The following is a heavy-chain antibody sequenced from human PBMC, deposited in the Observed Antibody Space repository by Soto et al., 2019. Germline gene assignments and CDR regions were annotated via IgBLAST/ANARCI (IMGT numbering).Heavy chain of an antibody. CDR1: GGSFSGYY. CDR2: INHSGST. CDR3: ARGWGRIFDY. Sequence: QVQLQQWGAGLLKPSETLSLTCAVYGGSFSGYYWNWIRQPPGKGLEWIGEINHSGSTNYNPSLKSRVHLSVGTSKNQFSLKLSSVAAAGPAVYFCARGWGRIFDYWGQGNLVTVSS. J-gene: IGHJ4*02. V-gene: IGHV4-34*01. D-gene: IGHD7-27*01.